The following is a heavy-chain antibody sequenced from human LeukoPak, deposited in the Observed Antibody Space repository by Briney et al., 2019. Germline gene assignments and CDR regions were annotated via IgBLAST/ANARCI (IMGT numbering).Heavy chain of an antibody. CDR3: ARGGSYSGWYNWFDP. Sequence: ASVKVSCKASGYTFTGYYMHWVRQAPGQGLEWMGWINPNGGGTNYAQKFQGRVTMTRDTSISTAYMELSRLRSDDTAVYYCARGGSYSGWYNWFDPWGQGTLVTVSS. D-gene: IGHD1-26*01. CDR1: GYTFTGYY. CDR2: INPNGGGT. J-gene: IGHJ5*02. V-gene: IGHV1-2*02.